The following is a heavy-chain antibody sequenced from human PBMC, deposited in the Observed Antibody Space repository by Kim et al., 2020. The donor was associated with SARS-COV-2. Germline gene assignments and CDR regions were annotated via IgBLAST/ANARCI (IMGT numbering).Heavy chain of an antibody. Sequence: SGPTLVNPTQTLTLTCSFSGFSLSTNGVAVGWIRQPPGKALEWLALIYWDDDKRYSPSLKSRLTITKDMSKNQVVLTMTNMDHVDTATYYCAHKEVGAFDIWGQGTMVTVSS. CDR3: AHKEVGAFDI. D-gene: IGHD1-26*01. V-gene: IGHV2-5*02. J-gene: IGHJ3*02. CDR2: IYWDDDK. CDR1: GFSLSTNGVA.